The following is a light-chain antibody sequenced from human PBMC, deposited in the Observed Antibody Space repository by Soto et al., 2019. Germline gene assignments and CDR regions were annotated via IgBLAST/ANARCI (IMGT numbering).Light chain of an antibody. CDR3: CSYAGTYTYVV. CDR1: NSDVGGYNY. J-gene: IGLJ2*01. CDR2: DVT. V-gene: IGLV2-11*01. Sequence: QSALTQPRSVSGSPGQSVTISCTGTNSDVGGYNYVSWYQQHPGKAPKLMIYDVTKRPSGVPDRFSGSKSGNTASLTISGLQAEDEAEYFCCSYAGTYTYVVVGGGTKLTVL.